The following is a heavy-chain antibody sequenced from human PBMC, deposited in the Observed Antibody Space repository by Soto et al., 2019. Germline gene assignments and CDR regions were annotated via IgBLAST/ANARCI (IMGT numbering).Heavy chain of an antibody. CDR1: GFTFSSYA. CDR2: ISYDGSNK. Sequence: GGSLRLSCAASGFTFSSYAMHWVRQAPGKGLEWVAVISYDGSNKYYADSVKGRFTISRDNSKNTLYLQMNSLRAEDTAVYYCARGPGGGATSLYYYYGMDVWGQGTTVTVSS. V-gene: IGHV3-30-3*01. D-gene: IGHD1-26*01. CDR3: ARGPGGGATSLYYYYGMDV. J-gene: IGHJ6*02.